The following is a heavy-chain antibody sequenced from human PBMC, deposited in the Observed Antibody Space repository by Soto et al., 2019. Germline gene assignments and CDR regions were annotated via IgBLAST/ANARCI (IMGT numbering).Heavy chain of an antibody. CDR2: ISAYNGNT. V-gene: IGHV1-18*01. J-gene: IGHJ4*02. D-gene: IGHD4-4*01. Sequence: ASVKVSCKASGYTFTSYGISWVRQAPGQGLEWMGWISAYNGNTNYAQKLQGRVTMTTDTSTSTAYMELRSLRSDDTAVYYCARGEPYYSNYVLLPGPLDYWGQGTLVTVSS. CDR1: GYTFTSYG. CDR3: ARGEPYYSNYVLLPGPLDY.